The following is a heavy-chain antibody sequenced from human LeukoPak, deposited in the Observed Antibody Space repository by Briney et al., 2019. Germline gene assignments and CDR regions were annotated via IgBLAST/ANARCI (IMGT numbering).Heavy chain of an antibody. J-gene: IGHJ4*02. CDR3: ARYIGSGWYRPGFDY. V-gene: IGHV5-51*01. CDR1: GYSFTSYW. Sequence: GESLKISCKGSGYSFTSYWIGWVRHMPGKGLEWMGIIYPGDSDTRYSPSFQGQVTISADKSISTAYLQWSSLKASDTAMYYCARYIGSGWYRPGFDYWGQGTLVTVSS. D-gene: IGHD6-19*01. CDR2: IYPGDSDT.